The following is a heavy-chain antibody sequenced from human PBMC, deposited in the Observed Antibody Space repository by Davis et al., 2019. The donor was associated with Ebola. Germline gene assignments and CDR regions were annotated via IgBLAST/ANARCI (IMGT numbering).Heavy chain of an antibody. V-gene: IGHV3-23*01. J-gene: IGHJ3*02. CDR2: ISGSGGST. CDR1: GFTFSSYW. CDR3: ARERRRSIFGVVTTPGGFDI. Sequence: GGSLRLSCAASGFTFSSYWMSWVRQAPGKGLEWVSAISGSGGSTYYADSVKGRFTISRDNSKNTLYLQMNSLRAEDTAVYYCARERRRSIFGVVTTPGGFDIWGQGTMVTVSS. D-gene: IGHD3-3*01.